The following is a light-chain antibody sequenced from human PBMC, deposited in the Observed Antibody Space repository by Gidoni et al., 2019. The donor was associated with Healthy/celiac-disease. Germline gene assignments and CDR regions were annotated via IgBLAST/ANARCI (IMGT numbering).Light chain of an antibody. CDR1: QSVSSN. J-gene: IGKJ4*02. CDR3: QQYNNWPFG. V-gene: IGKV3-15*01. CDR2: GAS. Sequence: EIVMTQSPATLSVSPGEGATLSCRASQSVSSNLAWYQQKPGQAPRLLSYGASTWSTGIPARFSGSGSGTEFTLTISSLQSEDFAVYYCQQYNNWPFGFGGGTKVEIK.